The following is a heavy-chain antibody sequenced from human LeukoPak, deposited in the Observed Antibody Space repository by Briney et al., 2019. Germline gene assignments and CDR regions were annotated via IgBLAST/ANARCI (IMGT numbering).Heavy chain of an antibody. V-gene: IGHV4-4*02. CDR3: ASEYGDGSYSDHYYMDV. D-gene: IGHD1-26*01. J-gene: IGHJ6*03. Sequence: SETLSLTCAVSGGSISSSNWWSWVRQPPGKGLEWIGEIYHSGNTNYNPSLKSRVTISIDKSKNQFSLKLSSVTAADTAVYYCASEYGDGSYSDHYYMDVWGKGTTVTISS. CDR1: GGSISSSNW. CDR2: IYHSGNT.